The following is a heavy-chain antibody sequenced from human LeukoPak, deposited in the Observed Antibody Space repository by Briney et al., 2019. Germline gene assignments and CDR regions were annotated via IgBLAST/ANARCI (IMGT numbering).Heavy chain of an antibody. V-gene: IGHV3-21*01. Sequence: PGGSLRLSCAASGLTFSSYSMNWVRKAPGKGLEWVSSISSSSSYIYYADSVKGRFTISRDNAKNSLYLQMNSLRAEDTAVYYCARLGIAVAGANNDAFDIWGQGTMVTVSS. CDR3: ARLGIAVAGANNDAFDI. CDR2: ISSSSSYI. CDR1: GLTFSSYS. J-gene: IGHJ3*02. D-gene: IGHD6-19*01.